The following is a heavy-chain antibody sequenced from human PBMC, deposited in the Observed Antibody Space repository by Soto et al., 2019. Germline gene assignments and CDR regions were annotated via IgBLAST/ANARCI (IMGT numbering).Heavy chain of an antibody. D-gene: IGHD3-9*01. CDR3: AKEYLYDILTGYLHPSDY. CDR2: ISYDGSNK. J-gene: IGHJ4*02. Sequence: GGSLRLSCAASGFTFSSYGMHWVRQAPGKGLEWVAVISYDGSNKYYADSVKGRFTISRDNSKNTLYLQMNSLRAEDTAVYYCAKEYLYDILTGYLHPSDYWGQGTLVTVSS. CDR1: GFTFSSYG. V-gene: IGHV3-30*18.